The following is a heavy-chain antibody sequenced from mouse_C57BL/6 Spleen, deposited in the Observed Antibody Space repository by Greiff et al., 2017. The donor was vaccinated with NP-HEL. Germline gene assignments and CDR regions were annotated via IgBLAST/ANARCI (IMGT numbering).Heavy chain of an antibody. CDR1: GFTFSSYG. Sequence: EVQVVESGGDLVKPGGSLKLSCAASGFTFSSYGMSWVRQTPDKRLEWVATISSGGSYTYYPDSVKGRFTISRDNAKNTLYLQMSSLKSEDTAMYYCARHEGPGSRGVPFAYWGQGTLVTVSA. CDR3: ARHEGPGSRGVPFAY. CDR2: ISSGGSYT. J-gene: IGHJ3*01. D-gene: IGHD1-1*01. V-gene: IGHV5-6*01.